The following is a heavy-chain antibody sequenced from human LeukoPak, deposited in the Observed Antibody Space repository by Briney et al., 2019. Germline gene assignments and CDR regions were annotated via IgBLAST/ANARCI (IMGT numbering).Heavy chain of an antibody. D-gene: IGHD3-10*01. CDR2: ISGSGGST. CDR1: GLTFSIYG. Sequence: PGGSLRLSCAASGLTFSIYGMTWVRQAPGKGLEWVSSISGSGGSTYYADSVKGRFTISRDNSKNTVYLQMNSLRAEDTAVYYCAKVTAKNMVRGAGGFDYWGQGTLVTVSS. CDR3: AKVTAKNMVRGAGGFDY. J-gene: IGHJ4*02. V-gene: IGHV3-23*01.